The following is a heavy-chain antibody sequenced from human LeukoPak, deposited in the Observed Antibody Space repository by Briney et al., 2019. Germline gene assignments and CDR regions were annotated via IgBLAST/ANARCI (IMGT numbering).Heavy chain of an antibody. CDR2: ISGSGDST. J-gene: IGHJ5*02. Sequence: GGSLRLSCAASGFTLSSYAMSWVRQAPEKGLEWVSAISGSGDSTYYADSVKGRFTISRDNSKNTLFLQVNSLRAEDTAVYYCAKDPADYYGSGGWFDPWGQGTLVTVSS. CDR1: GFTLSSYA. D-gene: IGHD3-10*01. CDR3: AKDPADYYGSGGWFDP. V-gene: IGHV3-23*01.